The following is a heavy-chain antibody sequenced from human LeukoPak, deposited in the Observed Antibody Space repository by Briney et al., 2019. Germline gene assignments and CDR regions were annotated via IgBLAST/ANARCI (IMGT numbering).Heavy chain of an antibody. J-gene: IGHJ4*02. D-gene: IGHD6-13*01. CDR2: IYYSGST. V-gene: IGHV4-39*01. CDR1: GGSISSSSNY. Sequence: PSETLSLTCTVSGGSISSSSNYWGWIRQPPGKGLEWIGTIYYSGSTYYKPSLKSRVTISVDTSKNQISLKLSSVTAADTAVYYCARPNGVAAAGTRFDYWGQGTLATVSS. CDR3: ARPNGVAAAGTRFDY.